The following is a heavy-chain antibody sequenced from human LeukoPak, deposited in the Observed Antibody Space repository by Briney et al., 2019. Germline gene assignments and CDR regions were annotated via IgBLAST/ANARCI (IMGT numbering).Heavy chain of an antibody. J-gene: IGHJ4*02. D-gene: IGHD2-2*01. V-gene: IGHV4-39*01. CDR1: GGSISSSSYY. CDR3: ARHFGGDIVVVPAAPPGTDYFDY. CDR2: IYYSGST. Sequence: SETLSLTCTVSGGSISSSSYYWGWIRQPLGKGLEWIGSIYYSGSTYYNPSLKSRVTISVDTSKNQFSLKLSSVTAADTAVYYCARHFGGDIVVVPAAPPGTDYFDYWGQGTLVTVSS.